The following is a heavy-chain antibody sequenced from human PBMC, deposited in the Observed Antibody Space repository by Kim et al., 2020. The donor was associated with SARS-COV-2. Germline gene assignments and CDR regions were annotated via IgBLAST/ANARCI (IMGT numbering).Heavy chain of an antibody. CDR2: INHSGST. D-gene: IGHD6-19*01. Sequence: SETLSLTCAVYGGSFSGYYWSWIRQPPGKGLEWIGEINHSGSTNYNPSLKSRVTISVDTSKNQFSLKLSSVTAADTAVYYCARGKGIAVAADYWGQGTLV. CDR1: GGSFSGYY. V-gene: IGHV4-34*01. J-gene: IGHJ4*02. CDR3: ARGKGIAVAADY.